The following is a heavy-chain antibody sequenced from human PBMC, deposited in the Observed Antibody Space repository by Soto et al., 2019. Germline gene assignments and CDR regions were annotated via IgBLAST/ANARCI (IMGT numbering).Heavy chain of an antibody. J-gene: IGHJ6*02. Sequence: PSETLSLTCTVSGGSISSYYWSWIRQPPGKGLERIGYIYYSGSTNYNPSLKSRVTISVDTSKNQFSLKLSSVTAADTAVYYCARDNRRHCGGDCYLYYYGMDVWGQGTTVTVSS. CDR3: ARDNRRHCGGDCYLYYYGMDV. CDR1: GGSISSYY. V-gene: IGHV4-59*01. D-gene: IGHD2-21*02. CDR2: IYYSGST.